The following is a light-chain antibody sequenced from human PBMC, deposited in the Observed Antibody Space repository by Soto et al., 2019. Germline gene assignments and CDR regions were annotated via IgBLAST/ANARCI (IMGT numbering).Light chain of an antibody. CDR3: AAWDDSLRGWV. CDR1: SSNIGSNY. CDR2: TND. J-gene: IGLJ3*02. Sequence: QSVLTQPPSASGTPGQRVTISCSGSSSNIGSNYVSWYQQLPGTAPKLLIYTNDQRPSGVPDRFSGSKSGTSASLAISGLRSEDEADYYCAAWDDSLRGWVFGGGTKLTVL. V-gene: IGLV1-47*02.